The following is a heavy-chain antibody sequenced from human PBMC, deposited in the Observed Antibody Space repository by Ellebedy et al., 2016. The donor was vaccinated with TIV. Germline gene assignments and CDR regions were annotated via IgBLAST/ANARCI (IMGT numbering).Heavy chain of an antibody. V-gene: IGHV4-30-2*01. CDR3: ARHTYGSYDWDS. CDR2: IYHSGSA. D-gene: IGHD5-12*01. Sequence: MPSETLSLTCAVSGGSISSGGYSWSWIRQPPGKGLEWIGYIYHSGSAYYSPSLKSRVTISVDRSKDQFSLKLSSVAAADTAVYYCARHTYGSYDWDSWGQGIMVTVSS. J-gene: IGHJ4*02. CDR1: GGSISSGGYS.